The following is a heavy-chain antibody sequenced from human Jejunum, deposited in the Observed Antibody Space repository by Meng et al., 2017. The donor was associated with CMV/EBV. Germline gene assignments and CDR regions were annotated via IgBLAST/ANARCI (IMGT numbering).Heavy chain of an antibody. CDR1: GGYLSSRNW. V-gene: IGHV4-4*02. J-gene: IGHJ4*02. CDR3: ARVGAYCGGDCYHPR. D-gene: IGHD2-21*02. Sequence: GPLRGSGPGLVKPLGSSSLTCAFSGGYLSSRNWWSWVRQPPGKGLAWIGEIYHSGSTNYNPSLKSRVTISVDESKNQFSLRLSSVTAADTAVYYCARVGAYCGGDCYHPRWGQGTLVTVSS. CDR2: IYHSGST.